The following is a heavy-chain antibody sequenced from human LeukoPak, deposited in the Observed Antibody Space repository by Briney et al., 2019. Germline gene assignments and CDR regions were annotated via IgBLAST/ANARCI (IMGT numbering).Heavy chain of an antibody. J-gene: IGHJ4*02. CDR3: ARGTYYYDSSGYSGTDY. D-gene: IGHD3-22*01. Sequence: GASVKVSCKASGGTFSSYTISWVRQAPGQGLEWMGRIIPILGIANYAQKFQGRVTIIADKSTSTAYMELSSLRSEDTAVYYCARGTYYYDSSGYSGTDYWGQGTLVTVSS. CDR1: GGTFSSYT. V-gene: IGHV1-69*02. CDR2: IIPILGIA.